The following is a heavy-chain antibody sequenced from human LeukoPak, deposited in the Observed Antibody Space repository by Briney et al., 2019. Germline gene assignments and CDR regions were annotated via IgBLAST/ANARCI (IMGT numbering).Heavy chain of an antibody. Sequence: SETLSLTCAVSGGSIGSRNWWSWVRQPPGKGLQWIGEIYQSGSSIYNPSLRSRVTMSVDKSKDQLSLKLSSVTAADTAVYYCARQTYSSSWYFDYWGQGTLVTVSS. CDR1: GGSIGSRNW. D-gene: IGHD6-13*01. CDR2: IYQSGSS. CDR3: ARQTYSSSWYFDY. V-gene: IGHV4-4*02. J-gene: IGHJ4*02.